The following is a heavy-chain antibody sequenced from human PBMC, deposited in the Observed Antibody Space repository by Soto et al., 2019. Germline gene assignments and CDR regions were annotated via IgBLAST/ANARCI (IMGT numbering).Heavy chain of an antibody. D-gene: IGHD1-26*01. J-gene: IGHJ6*02. CDR3: SRVSGSSSSGMDV. CDR2: IYHSGST. CDR1: GGSISSSNW. V-gene: IGHV4-4*02. Sequence: QVQLQESGPGLVKPSGTLSLTCAVSGGSISSSNWWSWVRQPPGKGLEWIGEIYHSGSTNYNPSRKSLVSXSXDXXQHQSSRKLSSVPAADTAVYYGSRVSGSSSSGMDVWGQGTTVTVSS.